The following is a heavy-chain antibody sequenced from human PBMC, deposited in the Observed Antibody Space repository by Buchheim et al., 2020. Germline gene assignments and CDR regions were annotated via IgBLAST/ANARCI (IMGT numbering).Heavy chain of an antibody. D-gene: IGHD6-19*01. Sequence: QVQLQQWGAGLLKPSETLSLTCAVYGGSFSGYYWSWIRQPPGKGLEWIGEINHSGSTNYNPSLESRVTISVDTSKNQFSLKLSSVTAADTAVYYCAKFTYSSGWYYFDYWGQGTL. V-gene: IGHV4-34*01. CDR1: GGSFSGYY. J-gene: IGHJ4*02. CDR2: INHSGST. CDR3: AKFTYSSGWYYFDY.